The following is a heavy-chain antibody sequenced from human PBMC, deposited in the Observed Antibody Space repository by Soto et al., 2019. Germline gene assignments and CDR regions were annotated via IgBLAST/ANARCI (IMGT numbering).Heavy chain of an antibody. CDR3: ARGFGITMVRDYGMDV. J-gene: IGHJ6*02. CDR1: GGSISSSSYY. Sequence: PSETLSLTCTVSGGSISSSSYYWGWIRQPPGKGLEWIGSIYYSGSTYYNPSLKSRVTISVDTSKNQFSLKLSSVTAADTAVYYCARGFGITMVRDYGMDVWGQGTTVTVSS. D-gene: IGHD3-10*01. CDR2: IYYSGST. V-gene: IGHV4-39*01.